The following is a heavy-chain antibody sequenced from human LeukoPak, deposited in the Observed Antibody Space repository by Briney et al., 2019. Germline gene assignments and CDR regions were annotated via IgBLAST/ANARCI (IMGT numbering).Heavy chain of an antibody. J-gene: IGHJ4*02. V-gene: IGHV1-18*01. Sequence: ASVTVSCKASGYTFDSYGISWVRQAPGQGPEWMGWINAYNGITNYAQKLQGRVTMTTDTSTSTAYMELRSLRSDDTAIYYCARAPLVVIALPGFFDSWGQGTLVTVSS. D-gene: IGHD3-22*01. CDR3: ARAPLVVIALPGFFDS. CDR2: INAYNGIT. CDR1: GYTFDSYG.